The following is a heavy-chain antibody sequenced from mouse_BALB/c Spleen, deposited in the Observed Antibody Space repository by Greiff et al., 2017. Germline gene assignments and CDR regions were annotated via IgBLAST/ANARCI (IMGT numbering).Heavy chain of an antibody. Sequence: EVKLMESGPGLVKPSQSLSLTCSVTGYSITSGYYWNWIRQFPGNKLEWMGYISYDGSNNYNPSLKNRISITRDTSKNQFFLKLNSVTTEDTATYYCARDWGYYRYENYAMDYWGQGTSVTVSS. CDR3: ARDWGYYRYENYAMDY. D-gene: IGHD2-14*01. V-gene: IGHV3-6*02. J-gene: IGHJ4*01. CDR2: ISYDGSN. CDR1: GYSITSGYY.